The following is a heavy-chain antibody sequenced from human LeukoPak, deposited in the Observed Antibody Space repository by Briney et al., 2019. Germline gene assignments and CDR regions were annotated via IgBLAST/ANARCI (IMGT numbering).Heavy chain of an antibody. J-gene: IGHJ4*02. V-gene: IGHV3-7*01. D-gene: IGHD3-10*01. CDR2: IKPDGSEE. Sequence: GGSLRLSCAASGFTFSIYWMSWVRQAPGKGLEWVANIKPDGSEEYYVDSVKGRFTISRDNVKNSLYLQVNSLRAEDTAVYYCAKSYYGGWGQGTLVTVSS. CDR1: GFTFSIYW. CDR3: AKSYYGG.